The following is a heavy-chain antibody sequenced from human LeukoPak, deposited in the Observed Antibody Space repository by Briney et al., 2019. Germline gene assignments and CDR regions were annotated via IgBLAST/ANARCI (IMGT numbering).Heavy chain of an antibody. V-gene: IGHV3-64*04. J-gene: IGHJ3*02. Sequence: GRSLRLSCSASALTFSSYAMDWVRHAPGKGLEYVSTISSNGGSTYYADSVKGRFSISRDNSKNTLYLQMNSLRAEDTAVYYCAREYRGSRRSDAFDIWGQGTMVTVSS. CDR2: ISSNGGST. CDR1: ALTFSSYA. D-gene: IGHD3-10*01. CDR3: AREYRGSRRSDAFDI.